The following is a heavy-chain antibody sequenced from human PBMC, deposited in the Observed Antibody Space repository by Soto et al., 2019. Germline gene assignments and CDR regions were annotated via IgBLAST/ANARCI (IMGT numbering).Heavy chain of an antibody. CDR1: GFTFSSYA. CDR3: VKGKYCSSTSCYLYWFDP. D-gene: IGHD2-2*01. Sequence: PGGSLRLSCSASGFTFSSYAMHWVRQAPGKGLEYVSAISSDGGSTYYADSVKGRFTISRDNSKNTLYLQVSSLRAEDTAVYYCVKGKYCSSTSCYLYWFDPWGQGTLVTGSS. J-gene: IGHJ5*02. V-gene: IGHV3-64D*08. CDR2: ISSDGGST.